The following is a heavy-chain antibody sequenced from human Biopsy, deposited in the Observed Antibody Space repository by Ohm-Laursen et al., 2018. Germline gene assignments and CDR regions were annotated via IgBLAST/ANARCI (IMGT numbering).Heavy chain of an antibody. D-gene: IGHD5-12*01. CDR3: AKCMTYSGDGIDY. V-gene: IGHV3-23*01. CDR2: ISGRTSGT. CDR1: GFTFSSNA. J-gene: IGHJ4*02. Sequence: SLRLSCAASGFTFSSNAMSWVRQAPGKGLEWVSGISGRTSGTYYADSVKGRFTISRDSSKKTLYLQMSSLRAEDTALYYCAKCMTYSGDGIDYWGQGTLVTVSS.